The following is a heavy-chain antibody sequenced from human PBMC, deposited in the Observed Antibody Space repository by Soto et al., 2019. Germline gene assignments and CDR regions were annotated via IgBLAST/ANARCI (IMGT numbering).Heavy chain of an antibody. J-gene: IGHJ6*02. CDR2: IYTSGST. V-gene: IGHV4-4*07. CDR3: ARIEDTSSSWALGYYYGMDV. D-gene: IGHD6-13*01. CDR1: GGSISSYY. Sequence: SETLSLTCTVSGGSISSYYWSWIRQPAGKGLEWIGRIYTSGSTNYNPSLKSRVTISVDTSKNQFSLKLSSVTAADTAVYYCARIEDTSSSWALGYYYGMDVWGQGTTVTVSS.